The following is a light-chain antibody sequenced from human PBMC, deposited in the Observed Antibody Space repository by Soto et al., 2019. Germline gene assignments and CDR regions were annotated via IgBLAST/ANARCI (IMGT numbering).Light chain of an antibody. CDR3: QQYYTYWHM. J-gene: IGKJ1*01. CDR2: DAS. CDR1: QSISDY. Sequence: GDRVIITCRASQSISDYLAWYQQRKGKAPKILIYDASHLESGVPSTFRGSGSGTECTLTISRLQPDDFETYYCQQYYTYWHMFGQGTQVDIK. V-gene: IGKV1-5*01.